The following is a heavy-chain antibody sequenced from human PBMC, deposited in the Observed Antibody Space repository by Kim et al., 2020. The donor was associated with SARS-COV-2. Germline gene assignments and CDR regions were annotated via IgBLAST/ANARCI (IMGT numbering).Heavy chain of an antibody. D-gene: IGHD3-16*01. J-gene: IGHJ4*02. V-gene: IGHV4-59*01. CDR1: GGSISSYY. CDR2: VYYTGST. CDR3: ARERFDTFYRTNSPTYE. Sequence: SETLSLTCIVSGGSISSYYWNWIRQPPGKGLEWIGYVYYTGSTNYNPSLKSRVTISVDTSKNQFSLTLTSVTAADTAVYYCARERFDTFYRTNSPTYEWGQGTLVIVS.